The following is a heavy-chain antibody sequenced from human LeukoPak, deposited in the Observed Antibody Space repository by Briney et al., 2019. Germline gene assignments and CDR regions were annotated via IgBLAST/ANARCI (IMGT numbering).Heavy chain of an antibody. Sequence: GSLRLSCAASGFTFSSYSMNWIRQPPGKGLEWIGEINHSGSTNYNPSLKSRVTISVDTSKNQFSLKLSSVTAADTAVYYCARLGRDGYNFGGPSVGYYYYYMDVWGKGTTVTVSS. CDR1: GFTFSSYS. CDR2: INHSGST. D-gene: IGHD5-24*01. J-gene: IGHJ6*03. V-gene: IGHV4-34*01. CDR3: ARLGRDGYNFGGPSVGYYYYYMDV.